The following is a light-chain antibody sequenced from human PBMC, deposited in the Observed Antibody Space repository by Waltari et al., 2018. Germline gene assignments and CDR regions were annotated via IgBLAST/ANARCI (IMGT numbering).Light chain of an antibody. V-gene: IGKV3-11*01. J-gene: IGKJ4*01. CDR3: QQRSTWPLT. CDR1: QNVNNY. Sequence: DIVLTQSPATLSLSPGDRATLSCRASQNVNNYLAWFQQKPAHAPRLLIYDVSTRATGIPSRFTGSGSRTDFTLSISSVEPEDVAVYYCQQRSTWPLTFGGGTQVEIK. CDR2: DVS.